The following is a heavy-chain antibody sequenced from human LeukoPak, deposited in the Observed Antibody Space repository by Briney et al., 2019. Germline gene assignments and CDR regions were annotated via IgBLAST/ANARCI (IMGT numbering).Heavy chain of an antibody. V-gene: IGHV1-46*01. J-gene: IGHJ6*02. CDR3: ARDQKALGIAARYYGMDV. Sequence: ASVKVSCTASGYTFTSYYMHWVRQAPGQGLEWMGIINPSGGSTSYAQKFQGRVTMTSDTSTSTVYMELSSLRSEDTAVYYCARDQKALGIAARYYGMDVWGQGTTVTVSS. D-gene: IGHD6-6*01. CDR1: GYTFTSYY. CDR2: INPSGGST.